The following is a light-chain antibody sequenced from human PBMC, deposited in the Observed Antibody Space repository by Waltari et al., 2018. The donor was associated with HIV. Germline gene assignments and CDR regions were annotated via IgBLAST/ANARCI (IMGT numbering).Light chain of an antibody. J-gene: IGKJ1*01. CDR2: AAS. V-gene: IGKV1-NL1*01. CDR3: LQDYNYPRT. Sequence: DIQMTQSPSSLSASVGDRVTITCRASQAISNSLAWYQQKPGKAPKLLLYAASRLESGVPSRFSGSRSGTDYALTISSLQPEDFATYFCLQDYNYPRTFGQGTRVDIK. CDR1: QAISNS.